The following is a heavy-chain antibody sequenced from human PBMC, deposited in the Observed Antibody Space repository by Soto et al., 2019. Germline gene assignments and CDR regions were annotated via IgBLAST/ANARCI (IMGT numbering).Heavy chain of an antibody. CDR2: ISHDGSDT. V-gene: IGHV3-30*18. J-gene: IGHJ4*02. Sequence: WGSLRLSCAASGFTFSTYAMHWVRQAPGKGLEWVAVISHDGSDTDYGDSVKCRFTISRDNSKSTLSLQMNSLRPEDTAVYYCAKDGGSTEYFFAYWEQGTLVKVSS. CDR1: GFTFSTYA. CDR3: AKDGGSTEYFFAY.